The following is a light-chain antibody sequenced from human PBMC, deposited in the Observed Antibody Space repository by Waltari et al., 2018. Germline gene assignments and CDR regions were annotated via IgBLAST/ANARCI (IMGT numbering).Light chain of an antibody. CDR2: GGS. CDR1: QSVGSS. V-gene: IGKV3-15*01. Sequence: EIVMTQSPATLSVSPGERATLPCRASQSVGSSLAWYQQKPGQAPRLLIYGGSTRATGIPARFSGSGSGTEFTLTISSLQSEDFAVYYCQQYNNWPPWTFGQGTKVEIK. CDR3: QQYNNWPPWT. J-gene: IGKJ1*01.